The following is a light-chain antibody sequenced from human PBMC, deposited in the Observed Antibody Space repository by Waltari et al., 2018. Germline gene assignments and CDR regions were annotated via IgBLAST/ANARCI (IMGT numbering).Light chain of an antibody. CDR1: QSISSY. Sequence: DIQMTQSPSSLSASVGDRVTITCRASQSISSYLNWYQQKPGKAPELLIYGTSSLQSGVPSRCSGSGSGTDFTLTITSLQSEDFATYYCQQGYSTPYTFGQGTKLEIK. CDR2: GTS. J-gene: IGKJ2*01. CDR3: QQGYSTPYT. V-gene: IGKV1-39*01.